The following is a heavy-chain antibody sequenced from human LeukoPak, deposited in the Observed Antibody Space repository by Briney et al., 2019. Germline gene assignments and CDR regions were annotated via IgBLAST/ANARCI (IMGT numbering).Heavy chain of an antibody. D-gene: IGHD3-9*01. J-gene: IGHJ6*02. V-gene: IGHV4-59*01. CDR3: ARGPMLGYDILTGYPHYGMDV. Sequence: SETLSLTCTVSGGSISSYYWSWIRQPPGKGPEWIGYIYYSGSTNYNPSLKSRVTISVDTSKNQFSLKLSSVTAADTAVYYCARGPMLGYDILTGYPHYGMDVWGQGTTVTVSS. CDR2: IYYSGST. CDR1: GGSISSYY.